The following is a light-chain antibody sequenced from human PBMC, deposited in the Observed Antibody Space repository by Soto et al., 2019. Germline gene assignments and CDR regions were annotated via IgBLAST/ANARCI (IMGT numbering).Light chain of an antibody. V-gene: IGKV3-11*01. Sequence: EIVLTQSPATLSLSPGERATLSCRASQSVGIYLAWYQQKPGQAPRLLIFDASKRDTGIPARFSGSGSGTDFTLTITSLEPEDFAVYYCQQRSSWPLTFGGGTKVENK. CDR2: DAS. CDR1: QSVGIY. J-gene: IGKJ4*01. CDR3: QQRSSWPLT.